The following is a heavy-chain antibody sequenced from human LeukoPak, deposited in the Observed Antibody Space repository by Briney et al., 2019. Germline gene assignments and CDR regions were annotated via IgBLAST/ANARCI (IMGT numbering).Heavy chain of an antibody. J-gene: IGHJ4*02. CDR1: GLTFTSYS. D-gene: IGHD1-26*01. CDR2: TSDRGDYT. Sequence: GGSLRLSCAASGLTFTSYSMSWLRHAPGKGLEWVSGTSDRGDYTYYADSVKGRFTISRDNSKNTLYLQMNSLRAEDTALYFCAKKAQYNGNYPLDYWGQGTLVTVSS. V-gene: IGHV3-23*01. CDR3: AKKAQYNGNYPLDY.